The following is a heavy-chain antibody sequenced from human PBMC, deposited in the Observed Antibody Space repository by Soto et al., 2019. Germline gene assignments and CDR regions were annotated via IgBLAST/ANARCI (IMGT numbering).Heavy chain of an antibody. V-gene: IGHV3-23*01. D-gene: IGHD3-10*01. CDR2: ITDTGGDA. Sequence: GSLRLSCVASGLTFGSRAMSWVRQAPGEGLQWVSTITDTGGDAKYADSVRGRFVISRDNSKKTLYLQMTSLTAEDSAMYYCARGSTDSYPGSRIFDFWGRGTLVTVS. CDR1: GLTFGSRA. CDR3: ARGSTDSYPGSRIFDF. J-gene: IGHJ4*02.